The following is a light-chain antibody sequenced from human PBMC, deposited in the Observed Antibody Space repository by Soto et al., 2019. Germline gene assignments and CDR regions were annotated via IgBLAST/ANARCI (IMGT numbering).Light chain of an antibody. CDR2: DAS. J-gene: IGKJ4*01. CDR1: QSVNNY. CDR3: QQRGNWPLT. V-gene: IGKV3-11*01. Sequence: ENVLTQSPATLSLSPGERATLSCRASQSVNNYVAWYQQKPGQAPRLLIYDASNRATGIPARFSGSGSGTDFTLTTSSLEPEDFAVYYCQQRGNWPLTFGGGTKV.